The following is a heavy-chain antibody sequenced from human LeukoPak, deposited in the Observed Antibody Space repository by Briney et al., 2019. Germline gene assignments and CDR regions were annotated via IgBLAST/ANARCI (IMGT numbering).Heavy chain of an antibody. CDR2: MNPNSGNT. V-gene: IGHV1-8*01. D-gene: IGHD3-10*01. CDR1: GYTFTSYD. CDR3: ARSGGSYYGSGSFPLFDY. J-gene: IGHJ4*02. Sequence: ASVKVSCKASGYTFTSYDINWVRQATGQGLEWMGWMNPNSGNTGYAQKFQGRVTMTRNTSISSAYMELGSLRSEDTAVYYCARSGGSYYGSGSFPLFDYWGQGTLVTVSS.